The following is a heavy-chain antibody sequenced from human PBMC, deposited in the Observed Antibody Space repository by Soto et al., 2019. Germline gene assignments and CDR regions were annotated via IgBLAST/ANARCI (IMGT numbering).Heavy chain of an antibody. D-gene: IGHD2-15*01. CDR1: EGSIGNYG. Sequence: PSAPNSLTWSVSEGSIGNYGGNCIRKPPGRGLEWVGDIFWTGTTNYSPSLKSRVTMSVDTSKNQFSLKVKSVTAADTAVYYCARGTQLWYSRHFDVWGRGTLVTVS. V-gene: IGHV4-59*01. J-gene: IGHJ2*01. CDR2: IFWTGTT. CDR3: ARGTQLWYSRHFDV.